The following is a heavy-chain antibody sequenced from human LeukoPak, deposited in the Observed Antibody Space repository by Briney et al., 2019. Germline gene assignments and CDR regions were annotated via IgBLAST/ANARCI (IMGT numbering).Heavy chain of an antibody. V-gene: IGHV4-61*02. CDR3: AAGVNSGLRGIDS. D-gene: IGHD4-23*01. CDR1: GGSISIGAYY. Sequence: SETLSLTCTVSGGSISIGAYYWTWIRQPTGKGLEWIGRIYSSGSANSNPSLESRVTLSVVASKNQFSLNLGPVTAADTAVYYCAAGVNSGLRGIDSWGRGMLVTVSS. J-gene: IGHJ4*02. CDR2: IYSSGSA.